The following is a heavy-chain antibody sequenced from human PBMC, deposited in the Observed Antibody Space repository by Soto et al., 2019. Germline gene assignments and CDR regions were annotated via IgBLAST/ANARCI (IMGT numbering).Heavy chain of an antibody. J-gene: IGHJ6*02. V-gene: IGHV1-2*02. Sequence: GASVKVSCKASGYTFTGYYMHWVRQAPGQGLEWMGWINPNSGGTNYAQKFQGRVTMTRDTSISTAYMELSRLRSDDTAVYYCARDPSYDFWSGYYKENYYYGMDVWGQGTTVTSP. D-gene: IGHD3-3*01. CDR1: GYTFTGYY. CDR2: INPNSGGT. CDR3: ARDPSYDFWSGYYKENYYYGMDV.